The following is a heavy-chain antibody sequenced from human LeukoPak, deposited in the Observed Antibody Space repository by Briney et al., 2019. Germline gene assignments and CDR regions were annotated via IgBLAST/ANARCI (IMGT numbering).Heavy chain of an antibody. CDR1: GGSISSGDYY. V-gene: IGHV4-30-4*08. J-gene: IGHJ4*02. CDR3: ARRNDPYYFDY. Sequence: TSETLSLTCTVSGGSISSGDYYWSWIRQPPGKGLEWIGYIYYCGSSFCNPSLKSRLTISVDTSKNHFSLNLSSVTAADTAVYYCARRNDPYYFDYWGQGTLVTVSS. CDR2: IYYCGSS. D-gene: IGHD3-16*01.